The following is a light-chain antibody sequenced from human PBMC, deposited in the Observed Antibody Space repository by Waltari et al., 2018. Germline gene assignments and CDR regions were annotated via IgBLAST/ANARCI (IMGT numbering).Light chain of an antibody. V-gene: IGLV2-14*01. CDR2: DVS. CDR3: SSYTSSSTWV. Sequence: QSALTQPASVSGSPGQSITISCTGTNSDVGGYNYVSWYQQHPGKAPKFMIYDVSKRPSGVSNRFSGSKSGNTASLTISGLHAEDEADYYCSSYTSSSTWVFGGGTKLTVL. J-gene: IGLJ3*02. CDR1: NSDVGGYNY.